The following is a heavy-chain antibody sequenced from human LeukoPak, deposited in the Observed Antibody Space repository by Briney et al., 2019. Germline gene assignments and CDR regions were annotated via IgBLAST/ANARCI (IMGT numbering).Heavy chain of an antibody. CDR2: TSAYNGNT. CDR3: AISYYYDSSGIIDAFDI. D-gene: IGHD3-22*01. Sequence: ASVTLSCNCSGYRFTIYGISLVWQRPGPGHGLMWMTSAYNGNTNYAQKLQGRVTMTTDTSTSTAYMELRSLRSDDTAVYYCAISYYYDSSGIIDAFDIWGQGTMVTVSS. V-gene: IGHV1-18*01. J-gene: IGHJ3*02. CDR1: GYRFTIYG.